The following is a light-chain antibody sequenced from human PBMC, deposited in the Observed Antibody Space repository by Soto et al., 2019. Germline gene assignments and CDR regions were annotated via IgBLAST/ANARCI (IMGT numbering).Light chain of an antibody. J-gene: IGKJ1*01. CDR3: QHYNSYSEA. CDR2: KAS. V-gene: IGKV1-5*03. CDR1: QTISSW. Sequence: DIQMTQSPATLSGSXGGRVTITXXASQTISSWLAWYQQKPGKAPKLLIYKASTLKSGVPSRFSGSGSGTEFTLTISSLQPDDFATYYCQHYNSYSEAFGQGTKVDI.